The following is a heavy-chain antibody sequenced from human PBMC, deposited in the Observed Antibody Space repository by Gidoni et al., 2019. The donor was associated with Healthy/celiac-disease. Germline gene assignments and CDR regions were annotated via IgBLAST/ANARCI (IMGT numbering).Heavy chain of an antibody. CDR3: TTDPEANYLAPFDY. J-gene: IGHJ4*02. Sequence: EVQLVESGGGLVKPGGSLRLSCAASGFTFSNAWMSWVRQAPGKGLEWVGRIKSKTDGGTTDYAAPVKGRFTISRDDSKNTLYLQMNSLKTEDTAVYYCTTDPEANYLAPFDYWGQGTLVTVSS. V-gene: IGHV3-15*01. CDR1: GFTFSNAW. CDR2: IKSKTDGGTT. D-gene: IGHD4-4*01.